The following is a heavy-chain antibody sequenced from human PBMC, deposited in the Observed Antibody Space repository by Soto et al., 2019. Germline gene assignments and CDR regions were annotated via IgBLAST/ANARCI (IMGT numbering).Heavy chain of an antibody. CDR3: ATIYGGDCTTTTCYGDFDY. CDR2: IIPLFGIT. D-gene: IGHD2-2*01. CDR1: GGIFNRYS. V-gene: IGHV1-69*02. J-gene: IGHJ4*02. Sequence: QVQLVQSGAEVKKPGSSVKVSCKASGGIFNRYSVSWVRRAPGQGLEWMGRIIPLFGITNYAQKFQGRVMITADKSTNTAYMEVNGLRSEDTALYYCATIYGGDCTTTTCYGDFDYWGQGTLVTVTS.